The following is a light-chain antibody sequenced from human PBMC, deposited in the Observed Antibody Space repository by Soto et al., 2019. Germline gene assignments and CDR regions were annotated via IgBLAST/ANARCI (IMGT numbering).Light chain of an antibody. CDR1: ASDVGGYNY. V-gene: IGLV2-14*01. CDR3: CSYAGSYTHV. CDR2: AVS. J-gene: IGLJ1*01. Sequence: QSVLTQPASVSGSPGQSITISCTGTASDVGGYNYVSWYQQHPGKAPKLMIHAVSNRPSGVPDRFSGSKSGNTASLTIYGLQAEDEADYYCCSYAGSYTHVFGTGTKLTVL.